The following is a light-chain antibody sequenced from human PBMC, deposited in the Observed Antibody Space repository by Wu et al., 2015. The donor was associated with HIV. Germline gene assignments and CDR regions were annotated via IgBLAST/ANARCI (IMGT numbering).Light chain of an antibody. V-gene: IGKV1-9*01. Sequence: DIQLTQSPSFLSASVGDRVTITCRASQDISNYLVWYQQGQGKAPRLLIYAASTLQSGVPSRISGSGSGTEFTLTIKSLQPEDFATYYCQQSYSTPRTFGGGTKVEIK. CDR1: QDISNY. CDR3: QQSYSTPRT. CDR2: AAS. J-gene: IGKJ4*01.